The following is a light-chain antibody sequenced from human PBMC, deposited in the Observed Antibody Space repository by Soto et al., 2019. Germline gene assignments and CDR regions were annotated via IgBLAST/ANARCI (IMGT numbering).Light chain of an antibody. J-gene: IGLJ2*01. CDR3: QSYDSSLSGNVV. Sequence: QSVLTQPPSVSGAPGQRVTISCTGSSSNIGAGYDVHWYQQLPGTAPKLLIYGNSNRPSGVPDRFSGSESGTSASLAITGLLAEDDSDYYCQSYDSSLSGNVVFGGGTKLTVL. V-gene: IGLV1-40*01. CDR1: SSNIGAGYD. CDR2: GNS.